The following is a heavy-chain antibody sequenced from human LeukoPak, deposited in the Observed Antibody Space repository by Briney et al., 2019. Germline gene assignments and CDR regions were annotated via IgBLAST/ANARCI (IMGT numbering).Heavy chain of an antibody. D-gene: IGHD6-13*01. CDR1: GFTFTDYW. Sequence: TGGSLRLSCEVSGFTFTDYWMNWVRQAPGKGPEWVASIRQDGSEKTYVDSVKGRFTISRDTTKNSLSLQLNGLRAEDTAVYYCARDGTAAGLYFDLWGQGTLVTVSS. V-gene: IGHV3-7*01. CDR3: ARDGTAAGLYFDL. CDR2: IRQDGSEK. J-gene: IGHJ4*01.